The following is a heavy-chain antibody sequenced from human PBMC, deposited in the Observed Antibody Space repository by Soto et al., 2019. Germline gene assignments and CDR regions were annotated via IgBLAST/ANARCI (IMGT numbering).Heavy chain of an antibody. J-gene: IGHJ3*02. CDR1: GYAFTSYH. CDR2: IKPGGGST. CDR3: ARELATITLDAFDI. Sequence: GASVKVSCKASGYAFTSYHLHWVRQAPGKGPEWMGIIKPGGGSTSYAQQFRGRLTMTRDTSTSTVYMEMNSLRSEDTAVYYCARELATITLDAFDIWGQGTMVTV. V-gene: IGHV1-46*01. D-gene: IGHD4-4*01.